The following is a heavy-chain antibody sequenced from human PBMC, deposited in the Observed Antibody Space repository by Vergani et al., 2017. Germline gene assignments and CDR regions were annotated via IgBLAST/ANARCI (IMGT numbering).Heavy chain of an antibody. CDR3: ARDQGERSTIFGVVRGDAFDI. D-gene: IGHD3-3*01. Sequence: QVQLQESGPGLVKPSETLSLTCTVSGGSISSYYWSWIRQPPGKGLEWIGYIYYSGSTNYNPSLKSRVTISVDTSKNQFSLKLSSVTAADTAVYYCARDQGERSTIFGVVRGDAFDIWGQGTMVTVSS. V-gene: IGHV4-59*01. J-gene: IGHJ3*02. CDR2: IYYSGST. CDR1: GGSISSYY.